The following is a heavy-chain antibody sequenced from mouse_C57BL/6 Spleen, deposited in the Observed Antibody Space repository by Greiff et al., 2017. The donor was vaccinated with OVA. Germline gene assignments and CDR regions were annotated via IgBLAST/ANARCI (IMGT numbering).Heavy chain of an antibody. CDR2: IHPNSGST. J-gene: IGHJ4*01. D-gene: IGHD2-3*01. CDR1: GYTFTSYW. V-gene: IGHV1-64*01. Sequence: VQLQQPGAELVKPGASVKLSCKASGYTFTSYWMHWVKQRPGQGLEWIGMIHPNSGSTNYNEKFKSKATLTVDKSSSTAYMQLSSLTSEDSAVYYCARCDGYYKGYYAMDYWGQGTSVTVSS. CDR3: ARCDGYYKGYYAMDY.